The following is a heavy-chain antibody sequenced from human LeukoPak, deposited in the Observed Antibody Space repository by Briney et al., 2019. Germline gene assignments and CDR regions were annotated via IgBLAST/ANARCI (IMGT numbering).Heavy chain of an antibody. D-gene: IGHD2-2*01. CDR1: GGSISSYY. Sequence: TSETLSLTCTVSGGSISSYYWSWIRQPPGKGLEWIGYIYYSGSTNYNPSLKSRVTISVDTSKNQFSLKLSSVTAADTAVYYCARIVVVPAATPEYNWFDPWGQGTLVTVSS. CDR2: IYYSGST. V-gene: IGHV4-59*12. CDR3: ARIVVVPAATPEYNWFDP. J-gene: IGHJ5*02.